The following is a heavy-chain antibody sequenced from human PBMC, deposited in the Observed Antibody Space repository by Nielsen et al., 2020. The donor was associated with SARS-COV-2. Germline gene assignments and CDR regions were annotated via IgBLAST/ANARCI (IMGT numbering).Heavy chain of an antibody. V-gene: IGHV3-21*04. D-gene: IGHD1-26*01. CDR1: GFTFSSYS. CDR2: ISSSSSYI. CDR3: AKLVGWELPNDY. J-gene: IGHJ4*02. Sequence: GESLKISCAASGFTFSSYSMNWVRQAPGKGLEWVSSISSSSSYIYYADSVKGRFTISRDNAKNSLYLQMNSLRAEDTALYYCAKLVGWELPNDYWGQGTLVTVSS.